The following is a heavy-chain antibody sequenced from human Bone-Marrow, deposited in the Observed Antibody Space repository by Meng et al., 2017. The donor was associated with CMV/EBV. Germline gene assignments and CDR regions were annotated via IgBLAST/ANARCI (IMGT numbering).Heavy chain of an antibody. CDR2: ISGSGGST. D-gene: IGHD3-3*01. CDR3: AKDGGDYDFWSGGGDYGMDV. V-gene: IGHV3-23*01. Sequence: GESLKISCAASGFTFSSYAMSWVRQAPGKGLEWVSAISGSGGSTYYADSVKGRFTISRDNSKNTLYLQMNSLRAEDTAVYYCAKDGGDYDFWSGGGDYGMDVWGQGHTVTVSS. J-gene: IGHJ6*02. CDR1: GFTFSSYA.